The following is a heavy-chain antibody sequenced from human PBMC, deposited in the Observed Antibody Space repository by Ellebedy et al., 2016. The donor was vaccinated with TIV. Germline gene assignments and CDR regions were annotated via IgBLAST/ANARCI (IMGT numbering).Heavy chain of an antibody. J-gene: IGHJ2*01. D-gene: IGHD5-12*01. CDR3: AGVPLGLWLPEHWYFDV. CDR2: IVHTGTT. CDR1: GVSVTDYY. Sequence: MPSETLSLTCRISGVSVTDYYWNWIRQSPGKGQEWIGYIVHTGTTVYSPSLRSRVTISLESSRKLFSLELTSVTAADTAVYYCAGVPLGLWLPEHWYFDVWGRGTLVTVSS. V-gene: IGHV4-59*08.